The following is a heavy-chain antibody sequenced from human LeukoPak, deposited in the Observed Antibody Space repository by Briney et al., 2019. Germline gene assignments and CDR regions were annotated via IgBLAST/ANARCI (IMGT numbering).Heavy chain of an antibody. D-gene: IGHD6-6*01. CDR1: GGSFSGYY. V-gene: IGHV4-34*01. Sequence: SETLSLTCAVYGGSFSGYYWSWIRQPPGKGLEWIGEINHSGSTNYNPSLKSRVTISADTSKNQFSLKLSSVTAADTAVYYCARDDSSSSTRFDPWGQGTLVTVSS. CDR3: ARDDSSSSTRFDP. J-gene: IGHJ5*02. CDR2: INHSGST.